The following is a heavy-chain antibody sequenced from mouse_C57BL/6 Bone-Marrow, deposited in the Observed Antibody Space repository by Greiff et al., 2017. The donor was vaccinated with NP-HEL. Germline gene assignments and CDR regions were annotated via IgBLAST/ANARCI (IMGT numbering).Heavy chain of an antibody. CDR1: GYSITSGYY. J-gene: IGHJ3*01. V-gene: IGHV3-6*01. CDR3: ARGWLPWFAY. CDR2: ISYDGSN. Sequence: EVQLQQSGPGLVKPSQSLSLTCSVTGYSITSGYYWNWIRQFPGNKLEWMGYISYDGSNNYNPSLKNRISITRDTSKNQFFLKLNSVTTEDTATYYCARGWLPWFAYWGQGTLVTVSA. D-gene: IGHD1-1*02.